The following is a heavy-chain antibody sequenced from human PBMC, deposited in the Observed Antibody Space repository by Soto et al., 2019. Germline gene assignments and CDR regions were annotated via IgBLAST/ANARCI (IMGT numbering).Heavy chain of an antibody. CDR2: IIPIFGTA. CDR3: ARGRDFWSGPYYYYGMDV. CDR1: GGTFSSYA. J-gene: IGHJ6*02. Sequence: SVKVSCKASGGTFSSYAISWVRQAPGQGLEWMGGIIPIFGTANYAQKFQGRVTITADKSTSTAYMELSSLRSEDTAVYYCARGRDFWSGPYYYYGMDVWGQGTTVTVS. V-gene: IGHV1-69*06. D-gene: IGHD3-3*01.